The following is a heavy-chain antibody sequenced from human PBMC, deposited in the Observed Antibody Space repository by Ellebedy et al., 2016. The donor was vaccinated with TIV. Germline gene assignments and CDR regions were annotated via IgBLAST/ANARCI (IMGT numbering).Heavy chain of an antibody. CDR3: AREGCSGGSCYSYWLDP. J-gene: IGHJ5*02. CDR2: ITSSGAYI. D-gene: IGHD2-15*01. CDR1: GFSFSDHT. V-gene: IGHV3-21*01. Sequence: GGSLRLXCAASGFSFSDHTMNWVRQAPGKGLEWVSSITSSGAYIYYADSLKGRFTISRDNAKNSVYLQMNSLSAEDTAVYYCAREGCSGGSCYSYWLDPWGQGTLVTVSS.